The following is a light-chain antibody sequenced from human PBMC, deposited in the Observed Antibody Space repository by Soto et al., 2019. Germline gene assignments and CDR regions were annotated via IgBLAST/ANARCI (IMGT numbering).Light chain of an antibody. CDR2: AVS. J-gene: IGLJ3*02. V-gene: IGLV2-14*01. CDR3: SSYTSTSTVV. CDR1: GSDLGSYNY. Sequence: QSALTQPASVSGSPGQSIAISCTGTGSDLGSYNYVSWYQKHPHKAPKLMIYAVSYRPSGVSNRFSGSKSGNTASLTISGLQAEDEADYYCSSYTSTSTVVFGGGTKVTVL.